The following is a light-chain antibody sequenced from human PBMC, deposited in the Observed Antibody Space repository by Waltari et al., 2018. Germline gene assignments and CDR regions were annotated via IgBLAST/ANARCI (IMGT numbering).Light chain of an antibody. Sequence: QSVLPQPPSASATPGPRVIISSSGSDSNLGDNVVHWYQQLPGTAPKLLIYRNDLRPAGVPDRFSAAKSGTSASLAISGLQSEDEADYYCATWDDGLGGVWVFGGGTKVTVL. CDR3: ATWDDGLGGVWV. V-gene: IGLV1-44*01. CDR2: RND. CDR1: DSNLGDNV. J-gene: IGLJ3*02.